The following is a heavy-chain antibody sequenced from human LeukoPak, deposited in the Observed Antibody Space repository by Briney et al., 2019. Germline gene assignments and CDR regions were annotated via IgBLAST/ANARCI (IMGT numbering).Heavy chain of an antibody. CDR2: IYYSGST. CDR1: GGSISNYY. CDR3: ARGAGYGDYYFDY. D-gene: IGHD4-17*01. Sequence: SETLSLACTVSGGSISNYYWSWIRQPPGKGLEWIGYIYYSGSTNYNPSLKSRVTISVDMSKNQFSLKLSSVTAADTAVYYCARGAGYGDYYFDYWGQGTLVTVSP. J-gene: IGHJ4*02. V-gene: IGHV4-59*01.